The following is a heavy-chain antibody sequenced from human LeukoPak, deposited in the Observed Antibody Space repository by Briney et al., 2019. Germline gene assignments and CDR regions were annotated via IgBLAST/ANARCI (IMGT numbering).Heavy chain of an antibody. V-gene: IGHV1-69*13. Sequence: GASVKVSCKASGGTFSSYAISWVRQAPGQGLEWMGGIIPIFGTANYAQKFQGRVTITADESTSTAYMELSSLRSEDTAVYYCARPDYYGSRSYHYYYYMDVWGKGTTVTVSS. CDR3: ARPDYYGSRSYHYYYYMDV. CDR1: GGTFSSYA. J-gene: IGHJ6*03. D-gene: IGHD3-10*01. CDR2: IIPIFGTA.